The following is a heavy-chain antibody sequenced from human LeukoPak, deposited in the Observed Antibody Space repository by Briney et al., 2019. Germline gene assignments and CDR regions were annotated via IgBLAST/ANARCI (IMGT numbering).Heavy chain of an antibody. CDR1: GGSFSGYY. CDR2: IYYSGST. J-gene: IGHJ3*02. Sequence: SETLSLTCAVYGGSFSGYYWSWLRQPPGKGLEWIGYIYYSGSTNYNPSLKSRVTISVDTSKNQFSLKLSSVTAADTAVYYCARESFGKRFGELQTDTDAFDIWGQGTMVTVSS. V-gene: IGHV4-59*12. CDR3: ARESFGKRFGELQTDTDAFDI. D-gene: IGHD3-10*01.